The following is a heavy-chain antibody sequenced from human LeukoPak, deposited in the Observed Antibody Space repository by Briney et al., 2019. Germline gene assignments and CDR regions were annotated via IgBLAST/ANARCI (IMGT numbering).Heavy chain of an antibody. Sequence: GGSLRLSCAASGFTFSNYAMSWVRQAPGKGLEWISAISGSGGSTYYADSVKGRFTISRDNSKNTLYLQMNSLRAEDTAVYYCAKGRLYDSSGYYSRYFDYWGQGTLVTVSS. D-gene: IGHD3-22*01. CDR1: GFTFSNYA. CDR3: AKGRLYDSSGYYSRYFDY. V-gene: IGHV3-23*01. CDR2: ISGSGGST. J-gene: IGHJ4*02.